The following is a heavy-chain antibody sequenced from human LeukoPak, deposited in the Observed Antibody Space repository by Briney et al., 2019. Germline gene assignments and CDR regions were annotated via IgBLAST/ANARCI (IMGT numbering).Heavy chain of an antibody. CDR3: ASSIVTGDFSYYYGMDV. CDR2: IYYSGST. D-gene: IGHD7-27*01. CDR1: GGSISSGGYY. Sequence: SQTLSLTCTVFGGSISSGGYYWSWIRQHPGKGLEWIGYIYYSGSTYYNPSLKSRVTISVDTSKNQFSLKLSSVTAADTAVYYCASSIVTGDFSYYYGMDVWGQGTTVTVSS. J-gene: IGHJ6*02. V-gene: IGHV4-31*03.